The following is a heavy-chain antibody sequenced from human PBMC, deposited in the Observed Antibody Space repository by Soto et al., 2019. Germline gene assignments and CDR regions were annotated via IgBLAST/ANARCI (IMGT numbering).Heavy chain of an antibody. CDR1: GDSIRSDDYY. D-gene: IGHD6-19*01. CDR3: ARQRRWLSPCDY. J-gene: IGHJ4*02. CDR2: IHYSGTT. V-gene: IGHV4-31*03. Sequence: QVQLQESGPGLVKPSQTLSLTCTVSGDSIRSDDYYWNWIRQHPGKGLEWIGYIHYSGTTGYNPSLRSRVTISLDTSKNHFSLKLSSVTAPDTGMYYCARQRRWLSPCDYWGQGTLVTVSS.